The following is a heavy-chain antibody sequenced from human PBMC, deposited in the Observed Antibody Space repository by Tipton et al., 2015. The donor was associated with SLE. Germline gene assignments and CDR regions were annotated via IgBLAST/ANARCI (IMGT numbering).Heavy chain of an antibody. CDR2: IYHSGST. J-gene: IGHJ6*02. D-gene: IGHD3-9*01. CDR3: ATHILTGYGMDV. CDR1: GGSISSGDSY. Sequence: LRLSCTVSGGSISSGDSYWSWIRQPPGKGLEWIGYIYHSGSTYYNPSLKSRVTISVDTSKNQFSLKLSSVTAADTAVYYCATHILTGYGMDVWGQGTTVTVSS. V-gene: IGHV4-30-2*01.